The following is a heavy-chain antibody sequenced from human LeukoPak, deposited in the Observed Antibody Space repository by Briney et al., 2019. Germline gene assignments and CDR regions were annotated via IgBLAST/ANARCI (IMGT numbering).Heavy chain of an antibody. CDR3: ARVRSGWYEDY. V-gene: IGHV3-7*04. D-gene: IGHD6-19*01. J-gene: IGHJ4*02. Sequence: GGSLRLSCAASGFIFSSYWMSWVRQAPGKGLEWVANIKQDGSEKYYVDSVKGRFTISRDNAKNSLYLQMNSLRAEDTAVYYCARVRSGWYEDYWGQGTLVTVSS. CDR1: GFIFSSYW. CDR2: IKQDGSEK.